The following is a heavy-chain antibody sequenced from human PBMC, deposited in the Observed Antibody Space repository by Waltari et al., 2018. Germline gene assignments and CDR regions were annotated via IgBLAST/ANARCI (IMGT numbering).Heavy chain of an antibody. Sequence: QVQLVQSGAEVKKPGSSVKVSCKASGGTFSSYAISWVRQAPGQGLEWMGGFDPEDGETIYAQKFQGRVTMTEDTSTDTAYMELSSLRSEDTAVYYCATDHRSIAVAGIQAFDIWGQGTMVTVSS. CDR3: ATDHRSIAVAGIQAFDI. V-gene: IGHV1-24*01. CDR2: FDPEDGET. CDR1: GGTFSSYA. D-gene: IGHD6-19*01. J-gene: IGHJ3*02.